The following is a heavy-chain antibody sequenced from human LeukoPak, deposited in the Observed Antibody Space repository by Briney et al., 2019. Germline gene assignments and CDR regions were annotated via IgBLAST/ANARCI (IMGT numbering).Heavy chain of an antibody. CDR1: GGSISSYY. V-gene: IGHV4-59*12. D-gene: IGHD6-13*01. CDR2: IYYSGST. J-gene: IGHJ4*02. CDR3: ARDRRGGQQLVRSGFDY. Sequence: SETLSLTCTVSGGSISSYYWSWIRQPPGKGLEWIGYIYYSGSTNYNPSLKSRVTISVDTSKNQFSLKLSSVTAADTAVYYCARDRRGGQQLVRSGFDYWGQGTLVTVSS.